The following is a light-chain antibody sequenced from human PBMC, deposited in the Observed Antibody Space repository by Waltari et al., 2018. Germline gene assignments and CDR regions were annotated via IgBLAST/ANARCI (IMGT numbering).Light chain of an antibody. CDR1: SPSRLY. Sequence: SSDLTQHPAVSVALGQTVRITCQGDSPSRLYGSWYQQKPGQAPVLVIYGKNSRPSGIPDRFSGSSSGNTSSLTITGAQADDEADYYCNSRDSSGNPPYVFGAGTKVTVL. J-gene: IGLJ1*01. CDR2: GKN. V-gene: IGLV3-19*01. CDR3: NSRDSSGNPPYV.